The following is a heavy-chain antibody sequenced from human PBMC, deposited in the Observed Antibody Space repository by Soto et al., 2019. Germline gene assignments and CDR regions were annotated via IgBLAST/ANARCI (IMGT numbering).Heavy chain of an antibody. CDR2: ISYGGST. Sequence: QVQLQESGPGLVKPSQTLSLTCTVSGGSINSGGYCWSWIRQHPGKGLDWIGCISYGGSTSYNPSLESRVTISVGASKNQFSLKLTSVTAADRAVYYCSRGILVWDQGALITVST. CDR3: SRGILV. CDR1: GGSINSGGYC. J-gene: IGHJ4*02. V-gene: IGHV4-31*03. D-gene: IGHD5-18*01.